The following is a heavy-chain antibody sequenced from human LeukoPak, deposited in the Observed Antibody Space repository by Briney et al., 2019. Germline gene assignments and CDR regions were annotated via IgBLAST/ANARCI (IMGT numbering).Heavy chain of an antibody. J-gene: IGHJ2*01. CDR2: IIPIFGTA. CDR3: ARDRDIVATRFDL. V-gene: IGHV1-69*05. Sequence: GASVKVSCKASGGTFSSYAISWVRQAPGQGLEWMGGIIPIFGTANYAQKFQGRVTITTDESTSTAYMELSSLRSDDTAVYYCARDRDIVATRFDLWGRGTLVTVSS. D-gene: IGHD5-12*01. CDR1: GGTFSSYA.